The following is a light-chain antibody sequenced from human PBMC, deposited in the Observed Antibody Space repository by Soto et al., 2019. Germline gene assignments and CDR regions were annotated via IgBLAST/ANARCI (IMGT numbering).Light chain of an antibody. V-gene: IGLV2-11*01. CDR3: CSYTSSATSWV. CDR2: NVN. CDR1: SSDVGNYDY. Sequence: QSVLIQPPSVSGSPGQSVTISCTGTSSDVGNYDYVSCYQQHPGTVPKPMIFNVNTRTSGVPDRFSGSKSGNTASMTISGLQPEDEADRQCCSYTSSATSWVFGGGTKLTVL. J-gene: IGLJ3*02.